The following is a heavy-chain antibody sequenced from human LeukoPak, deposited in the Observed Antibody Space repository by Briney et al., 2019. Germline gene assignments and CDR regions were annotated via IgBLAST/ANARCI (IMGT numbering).Heavy chain of an antibody. CDR3: ARAAVVTGSTETFDP. J-gene: IGHJ5*02. CDR1: GYTFTDYY. V-gene: IGHV1-2*02. D-gene: IGHD1-20*01. Sequence: ASVKVSCKTSGYTFTDYYMHWVRQAPGQGLEWMGWINPNSGGTNYAQNFQGRVTMTRDTSIRTAYMELSRLRSDDTAIYYCARAAVVTGSTETFDPWGQGTLVTVSS. CDR2: INPNSGGT.